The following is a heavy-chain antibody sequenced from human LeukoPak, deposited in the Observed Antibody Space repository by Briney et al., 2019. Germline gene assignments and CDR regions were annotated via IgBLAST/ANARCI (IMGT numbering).Heavy chain of an antibody. CDR2: ISGSGGST. D-gene: IGHD3-3*01. V-gene: IGHV3-23*01. Sequence: GGSLRLSCAASGFTFTNYAMSWVRQAPGKGLEWVSAISGSGGSTFYADSVKGRFTISRDNSKNTLYLQMNSLRAEDTAVYYCASYDFWSGYSMDVWGQGTTVTVSS. CDR1: GFTFTNYA. CDR3: ASYDFWSGYSMDV. J-gene: IGHJ6*02.